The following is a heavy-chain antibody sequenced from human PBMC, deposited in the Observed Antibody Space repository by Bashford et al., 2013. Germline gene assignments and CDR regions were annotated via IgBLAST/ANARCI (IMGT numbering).Heavy chain of an antibody. CDR2: IYYDGSNK. CDR1: GFTFSSYG. CDR3: ARDMGRRGAVAGGVVFDI. J-gene: IGHJ3*02. D-gene: IGHD6-19*01. Sequence: GGPVRLSCAASGFTFSSYGIHWVRQAPGKGLEWVAFIYYDGSNKFYGDSVRGRFTISRDNAKNALYLQINSPRAEDTAVYYCARDMGRRGAVAGGVVFDIWGQGTMVTVSS. V-gene: IGHV3-33*01.